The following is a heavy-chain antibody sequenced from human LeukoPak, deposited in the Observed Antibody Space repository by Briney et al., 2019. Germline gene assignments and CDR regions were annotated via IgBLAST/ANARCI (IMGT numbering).Heavy chain of an antibody. D-gene: IGHD3-3*01. CDR1: GGSFSGYY. V-gene: IGHV4-34*01. J-gene: IGHJ4*02. Sequence: SGTLSLTCAVYGGSFSGYYWSWIRQPPGKGLEWIGEINHSGSTNYNPSLKSRVTISVDTSKNQFSLKLSSVTAADTAVHYCARGSRITIFGVVIRTRSNGYYFDYWGQGTLVTVSS. CDR2: INHSGST. CDR3: ARGSRITIFGVVIRTRSNGYYFDY.